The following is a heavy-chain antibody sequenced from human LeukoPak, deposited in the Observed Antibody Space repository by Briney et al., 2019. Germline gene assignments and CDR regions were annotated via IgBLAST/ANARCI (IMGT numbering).Heavy chain of an antibody. Sequence: KPSETLSLTCTVSGGSVSSGSYYWSWIRQPPGKGLEWIGYIYYSGSTNYNPSLKSRVTISVDTSKNQFSLKLSSVTAADTAVYYCARTKASDAFDIWGQGTMVTVSS. J-gene: IGHJ3*02. CDR3: ARTKASDAFDI. CDR2: IYYSGST. V-gene: IGHV4-61*01. CDR1: GGSVSSGSYY.